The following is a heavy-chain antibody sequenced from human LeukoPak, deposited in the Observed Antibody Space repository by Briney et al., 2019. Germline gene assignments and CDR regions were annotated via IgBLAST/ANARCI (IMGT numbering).Heavy chain of an antibody. Sequence: SETLSLTCTVSGGPFSSVTDDWAWIRQPPGRGREGIGYIYHSGSTYYNPSRKSRVTISVDRSKNQFSRKLSSVTAADTAVYYCAILISPSSSSNYYYMDVWGKGTTVTVSS. CDR1: GGPFSSVTDD. D-gene: IGHD6-6*01. V-gene: IGHV4-39*07. CDR2: IYHSGST. J-gene: IGHJ6*03. CDR3: AILISPSSSSNYYYMDV.